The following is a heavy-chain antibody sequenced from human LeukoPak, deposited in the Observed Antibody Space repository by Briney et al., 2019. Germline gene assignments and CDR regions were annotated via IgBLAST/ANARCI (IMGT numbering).Heavy chain of an antibody. J-gene: IGHJ3*02. CDR2: INPNSGGT. V-gene: IGHV1-2*02. Sequence: EAPVKVSCKASGYTFTGYYIHWVRQAPGQGLEWMGWINPNSGGTNYAQKFQGRVTMTRDTSISTAYMELSRLRSDDTAVYYCAREIGLGAFDIWGQGTMVTVSS. D-gene: IGHD6-19*01. CDR3: AREIGLGAFDI. CDR1: GYTFTGYY.